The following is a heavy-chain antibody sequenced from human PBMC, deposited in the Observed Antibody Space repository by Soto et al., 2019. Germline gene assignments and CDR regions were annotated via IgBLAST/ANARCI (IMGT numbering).Heavy chain of an antibody. CDR1: GFTVGSNY. D-gene: IGHD2-21*02. CDR2: IYSGGST. J-gene: IGHJ3*02. Sequence: EVQLVESGGGLVQPGGSLRLSCAASGFTVGSNYMSWVRQAPGKGLEWVSVIYSGGSTYYADSVKGRFTISRHNSKNTXXLQMNSLRAEDTAVYYCARDWAYCGGDCYSYDFDIWGQGTMVTVSS. V-gene: IGHV3-53*04. CDR3: ARDWAYCGGDCYSYDFDI.